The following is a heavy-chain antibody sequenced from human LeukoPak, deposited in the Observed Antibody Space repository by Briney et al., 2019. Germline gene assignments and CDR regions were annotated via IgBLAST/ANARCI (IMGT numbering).Heavy chain of an antibody. CDR1: GGSISSYY. CDR2: IYYSGST. CDR3: ARDSNRHYGMDV. V-gene: IGHV4-59*12. Sequence: SETLSLTCTVSGGSISSYYWSWIRQPPGKGLEWIGYIYYSGSTNYNPSLKSRVTISVDTSKNQFSLKLSSVTAADTAVYYCARDSNRHYGMDVWGQGTTVTVSS. J-gene: IGHJ6*02. D-gene: IGHD1-14*01.